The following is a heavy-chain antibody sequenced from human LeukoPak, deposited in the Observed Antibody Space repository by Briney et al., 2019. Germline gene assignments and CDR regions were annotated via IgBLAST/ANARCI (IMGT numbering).Heavy chain of an antibody. CDR2: IIPIFGTA. D-gene: IGHD2-2*01. Sequence: SVKVSCKASGGTFSSYAISWVRQAPGQGLEWMGGIIPIFGTANYAQKFQGRVTITADESTSTAYMELSSLRSEDTAVYYCARDLAKGVVPAAIGWFDPWGQGTLVTVSS. V-gene: IGHV1-69*01. J-gene: IGHJ5*02. CDR3: ARDLAKGVVPAAIGWFDP. CDR1: GGTFSSYA.